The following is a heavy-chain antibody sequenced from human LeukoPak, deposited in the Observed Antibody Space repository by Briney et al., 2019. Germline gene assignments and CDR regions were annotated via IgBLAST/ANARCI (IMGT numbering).Heavy chain of an antibody. CDR2: IFSSGST. D-gene: IGHD1-26*01. CDR3: ARQGSGGRAFDI. V-gene: IGHV4-59*08. Sequence: SETLSLTCIVSGGSISSYYWSWIRQPPGKGLEWIGYIFSSGSTNSNPSLKSRVTMSVDTPKTQFSLKMTSVTAADTAVYYCARQGSGGRAFDIWGQGTMVTVSS. CDR1: GGSISSYY. J-gene: IGHJ3*02.